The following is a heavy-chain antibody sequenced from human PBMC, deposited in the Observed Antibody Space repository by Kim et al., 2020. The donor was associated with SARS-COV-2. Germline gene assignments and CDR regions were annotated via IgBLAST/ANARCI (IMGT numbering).Heavy chain of an antibody. V-gene: IGHV4-4*09. J-gene: IGHJ4*02. D-gene: IGHD6-19*01. CDR3: ARRSDWFDY. CDR2: IYNSENT. CDR1: GGSLSSNY. Sequence: SETLSLTCTVSGGSLSSNYWSWIRQPPGKGLEWIGFIYNSENTNYNPSLKSRVTMSVDTSKNQLSLKLSSVTAADTAVYYCARRSDWFDYWGQGTLVTVS.